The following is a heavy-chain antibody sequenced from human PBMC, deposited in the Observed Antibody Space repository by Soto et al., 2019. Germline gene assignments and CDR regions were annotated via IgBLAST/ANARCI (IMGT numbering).Heavy chain of an antibody. V-gene: IGHV2-5*02. CDR3: AHTNFLLPSKRRGYTRRYSRHP. D-gene: IGHD3-3*01. Sequence: FAGCRLRKKGEGVGWIRQPPGKALEWLALIYWDDDKRYSPSLKSRLTITKDTSKNQVVLTMTNMDPVDTATYYCAHTNFLLPSKRRGYTRRYSRHPWCTGPLVTASP. CDR1: GCRLRKKGEG. CDR2: IYWDDDK. J-gene: IGHJ5*02.